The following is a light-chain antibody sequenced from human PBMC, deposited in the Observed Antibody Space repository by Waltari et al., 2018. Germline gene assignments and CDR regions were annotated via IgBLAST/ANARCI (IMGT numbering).Light chain of an antibody. CDR3: SAYTRSGTYV. CDR2: DVT. Sequence: QSALTQAASVSGSPGQSIPIPCTGTSRDVGGYNSASWYQQHPGNAPKVLIYDVTNRPSGVSNRFSGSKSGNTASLTISGLQAEDEADYYCSAYTRSGTYVFGTGTKVTVL. CDR1: SRDVGGYNS. J-gene: IGLJ1*01. V-gene: IGLV2-14*03.